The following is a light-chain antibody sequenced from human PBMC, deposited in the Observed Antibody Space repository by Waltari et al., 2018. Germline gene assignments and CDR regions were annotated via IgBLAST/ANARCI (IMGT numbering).Light chain of an antibody. J-gene: IGKJ1*01. Sequence: DIQMTQSPSTLSASVGDRVTITCRASQSISSWLAWYQQKPGTAPKLLIYKASTLESGVPSRCSGGGAGTEFTLTSNSLQPDDFATYYCQQYNGYWTFGQGTKVEIK. CDR3: QQYNGYWT. CDR2: KAS. V-gene: IGKV1-5*03. CDR1: QSISSW.